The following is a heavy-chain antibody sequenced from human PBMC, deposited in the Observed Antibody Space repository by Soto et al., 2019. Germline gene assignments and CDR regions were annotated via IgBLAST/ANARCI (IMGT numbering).Heavy chain of an antibody. J-gene: IGHJ6*02. D-gene: IGHD6-13*01. V-gene: IGHV1-69*13. CDR3: ARMEGAAAGVGYYGMDV. CDR2: IIPIFGTA. CDR1: GGTFSSYA. Sequence: SVKVSCKASGGTFSSYAISWVRQAPGQGLEWMGWIIPIFGTANYAQKFQGRVTITADESTSTAYMELSSLRSEDTAVYYCARMEGAAAGVGYYGMDVWGQGTTVTVSS.